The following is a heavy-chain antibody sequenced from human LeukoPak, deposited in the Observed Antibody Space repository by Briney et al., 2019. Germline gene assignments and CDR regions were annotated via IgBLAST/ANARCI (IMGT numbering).Heavy chain of an antibody. V-gene: IGHV3-74*01. CDR1: GFTFSSYW. J-gene: IGHJ4*02. Sequence: GGSLRLSCAASGFTFSSYWMHWVRHAPGKGLVWVSRINSDGSSTDYADSVRGRFTISRDNSKNTLYLQMNSLRAEDAAVYFCAKAPVTSCRGAYCYPFDSWGQGTLVTVSS. CDR3: AKAPVTSCRGAYCYPFDS. CDR2: INSDGSST. D-gene: IGHD2-21*01.